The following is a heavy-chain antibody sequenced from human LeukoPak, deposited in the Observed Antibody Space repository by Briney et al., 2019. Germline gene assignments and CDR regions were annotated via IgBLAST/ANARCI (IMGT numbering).Heavy chain of an antibody. Sequence: GGSLRLSCAASGFILSNHATSWVRQAPGKGLQWIAVSSGSGRTIEYEDSVKGRFTISRDSSKNTLSLQMNSLRVEDTAIYYCTKNVMVKRYIDYWGQGTVVTVSS. V-gene: IGHV3-23*01. CDR1: GFILSNHA. CDR2: SSGSGRTI. D-gene: IGHD5-18*01. CDR3: TKNVMVKRYIDY. J-gene: IGHJ4*02.